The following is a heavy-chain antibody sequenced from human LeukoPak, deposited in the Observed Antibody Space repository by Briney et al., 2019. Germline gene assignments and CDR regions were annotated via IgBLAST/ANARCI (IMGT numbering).Heavy chain of an antibody. V-gene: IGHV3-74*01. D-gene: IGHD2-15*01. J-gene: IGHJ6*03. CDR2: INSDGFSK. Sequence: GGPLRLSCAASGFTLSSYWMHWVRQAPGKGLVWVSRINSDGFSKSFAHSVKGRFTISRDNAKNTLYLQMNSLRAEVTAVYYCARIHRGNVVYMDVWGKGTTVTVSS. CDR3: ARIHRGNVVYMDV. CDR1: GFTLSSYW.